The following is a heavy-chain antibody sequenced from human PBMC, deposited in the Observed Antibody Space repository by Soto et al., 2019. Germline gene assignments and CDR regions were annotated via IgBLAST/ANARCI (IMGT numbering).Heavy chain of an antibody. CDR1: GFTFSSYA. D-gene: IGHD2-2*01. J-gene: IGHJ6*03. CDR3: AKRYCSSTSCHYYYMDV. V-gene: IGHV3-23*01. CDR2: ISGSGGST. Sequence: GESLKISCAASGFTFSSYAMSWVRQAPGKGLEWVSAISGSGGSTYYADSVKGRFTISRDNSKNTLYLQMNSLRAEDTAVYYCAKRYCSSTSCHYYYMDVWGKGTTVTVSS.